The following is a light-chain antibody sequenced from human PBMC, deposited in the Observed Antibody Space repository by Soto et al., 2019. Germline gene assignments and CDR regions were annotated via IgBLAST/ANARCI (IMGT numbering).Light chain of an antibody. Sequence: DNQMTQSPSTLSASVGDRVTITCRASQSISSWLAWYQQKPGKAPKLLIYDASSLESGVPSRFSGRGSGTEFTLTISSLPADDFATYYCEQYNSYWRFGQGTKV. J-gene: IGKJ1*01. V-gene: IGKV1-5*01. CDR3: EQYNSYWR. CDR1: QSISSW. CDR2: DAS.